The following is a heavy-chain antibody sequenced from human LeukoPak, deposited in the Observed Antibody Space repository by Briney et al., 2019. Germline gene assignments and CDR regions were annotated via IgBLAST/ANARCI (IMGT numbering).Heavy chain of an antibody. J-gene: IGHJ4*02. CDR2: ISSSGSTI. CDR3: ARGTLYYYDSSSYKDY. D-gene: IGHD3-22*01. Sequence: GGSLRLSCAASGFTLSSYEMNWARQAPGKGLEWVSYISSSGSTIYYADSVKGRFTISRDNAKNSLYLQMNSLRAEDTAIYYCARGTLYYYDSSSYKDYWGQGTLVTVSS. V-gene: IGHV3-48*03. CDR1: GFTLSSYE.